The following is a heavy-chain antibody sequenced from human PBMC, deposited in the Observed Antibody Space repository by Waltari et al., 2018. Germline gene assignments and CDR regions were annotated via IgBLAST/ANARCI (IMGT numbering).Heavy chain of an antibody. Sequence: QLQLQESGPGLVKPSETLSLTCTVSGGSISSSSYYWGWIRQPPGKGLEWIGSIYYSVTTYYNPSLKSRVTISVDTSKNQFSLKLSSVTAADTAVYYCARALVVSYFYYWGQGTLVTVSS. V-gene: IGHV4-39*01. CDR1: GGSISSSSYY. CDR2: IYYSVTT. D-gene: IGHD6-13*01. J-gene: IGHJ4*02. CDR3: ARALVVSYFYY.